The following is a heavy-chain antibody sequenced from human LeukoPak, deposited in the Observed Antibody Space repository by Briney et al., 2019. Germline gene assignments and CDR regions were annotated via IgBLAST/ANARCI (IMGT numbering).Heavy chain of an antibody. Sequence: PSETLSLTCSVSGGSISNSNFYWDWIRQPPGKGLEWIGSIYYSGRTFYNPSLQSRVSISVDTSKNQFSLKLSSVTAADTAVYYCARRDCGGDCYKRAAFDIWGQGTMVTVSS. D-gene: IGHD2-21*02. CDR1: GGSISNSNFY. J-gene: IGHJ3*02. CDR3: ARRDCGGDCYKRAAFDI. CDR2: IYYSGRT. V-gene: IGHV4-39*01.